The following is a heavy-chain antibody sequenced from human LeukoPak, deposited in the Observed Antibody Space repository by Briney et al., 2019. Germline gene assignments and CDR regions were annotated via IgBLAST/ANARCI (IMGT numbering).Heavy chain of an antibody. Sequence: GASVKASCKASGYTFTSYGISWVRQAPGQGLEWMGWISAYNGNTNYAQKLQGRVTMTTDTSTSTAYMELRSLRSDDTAVYYCARVGTTQQLVRGSYYFDYWGRGTLVTVSS. CDR1: GYTFTSYG. CDR2: ISAYNGNT. CDR3: ARVGTTQQLVRGSYYFDY. J-gene: IGHJ4*02. D-gene: IGHD6-13*01. V-gene: IGHV1-18*01.